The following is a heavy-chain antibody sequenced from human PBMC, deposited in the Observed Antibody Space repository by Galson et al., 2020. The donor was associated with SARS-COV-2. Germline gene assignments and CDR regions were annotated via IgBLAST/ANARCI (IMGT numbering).Heavy chain of an antibody. V-gene: IGHV3-15*05. CDR3: TTASYGDYGGYSDY. CDR2: VKRKADGGAT. CDR1: GFTFSNAW. D-gene: IGHD4-17*01. J-gene: IGHJ4*02. Sequence: GESLKISCTASGFTFSNAWMTWVRQAPGKGLEWVGQVKRKADGGATEYAAPVRGRFTISRDDSQRTLYLQMNSLETEDTAVYYCTTASYGDYGGYSDYWGQGTLVTVSS.